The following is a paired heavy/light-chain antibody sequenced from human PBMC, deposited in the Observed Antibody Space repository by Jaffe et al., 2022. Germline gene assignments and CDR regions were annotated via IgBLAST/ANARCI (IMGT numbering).Heavy chain of an antibody. CDR1: GFTFSSYA. CDR2: ISGSGGST. Sequence: EVQLLESGGGLVQPGGSLRLSCAASGFTFSSYAMSWVRQAPGKGLEWVSAISGSGGSTYYADSVKGRFTISRDNSKNTLYLQMNSLRAEDTAVYYCAKGSRRGCSGGSCYGPRAFDIWGQGTMVTVSS. V-gene: IGHV3-23*01. J-gene: IGHJ3*02. D-gene: IGHD2-15*01. CDR3: AKGSRRGCSGGSCYGPRAFDI.
Light chain of an antibody. Sequence: EIVMTQSPATLSVSPGERATLSCRASQSVSSNLAWYQQKPGQAPRLLIYGASTRATGIPARFSGSGSGTEFTLTISSLQSEDFAVYYCQQYNNWLAYTFGQGTKLEIK. J-gene: IGKJ2*01. V-gene: IGKV3-15*01. CDR3: QQYNNWLAYT. CDR1: QSVSSN. CDR2: GAS.